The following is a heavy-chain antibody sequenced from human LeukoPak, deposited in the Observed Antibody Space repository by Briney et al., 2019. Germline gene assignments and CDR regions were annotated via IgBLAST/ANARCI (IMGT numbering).Heavy chain of an antibody. Sequence: GGSLRLSCVASGFTFSNYWIHWVRQAPGKGLVWVSRTNNEGSSTTYADFVKGRFTSSRDNAKNTLYLQMDSLRAEDTAVYYCTRSVFPYYFDCWGQGTLVTVSS. CDR2: TNNEGSST. V-gene: IGHV3-74*01. D-gene: IGHD3-10*02. CDR3: TRSVFPYYFDC. J-gene: IGHJ4*02. CDR1: GFTFSNYW.